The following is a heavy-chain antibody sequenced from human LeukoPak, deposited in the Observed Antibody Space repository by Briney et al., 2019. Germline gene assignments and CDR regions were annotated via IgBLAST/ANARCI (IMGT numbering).Heavy chain of an antibody. CDR2: IKGDGSHT. J-gene: IGHJ5*01. Sequence: GGSLRLSCAASGFTFSNYWMHWVRQAPGKGLVWVSRIKGDGSHTIYADSVKGRFTISRDNAKNTLYLQMKSLRAEDAAVYYCVRDWDHFDFDSWGQGTLVTVSS. CDR3: VRDWDHFDFDS. D-gene: IGHD3-9*01. V-gene: IGHV3-74*01. CDR1: GFTFSNYW.